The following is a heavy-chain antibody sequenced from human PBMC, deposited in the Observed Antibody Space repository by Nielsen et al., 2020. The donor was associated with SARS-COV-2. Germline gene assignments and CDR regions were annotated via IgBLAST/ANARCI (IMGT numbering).Heavy chain of an antibody. CDR2: IYHSGST. J-gene: IGHJ6*02. Sequence: SETLSLTCAVSGGSISSSNWWSWVRQPPGKGLEWIGEIYHSGSTNYNPSLKSRVTISVDKSKNQFSLKLSSVTAADTAVYYCASDRGYSYGYGYGMDVWGQGTTVTVSS. D-gene: IGHD5-18*01. CDR3: ASDRGYSYGYGYGMDV. CDR1: GGSISSSNW. V-gene: IGHV4-4*02.